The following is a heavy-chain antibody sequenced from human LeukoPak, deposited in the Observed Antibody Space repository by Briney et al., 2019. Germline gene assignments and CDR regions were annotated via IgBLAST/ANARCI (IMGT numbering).Heavy chain of an antibody. CDR3: AKSMVSLYGMAV. J-gene: IGHJ6*02. D-gene: IGHD5-18*01. V-gene: IGHV3-30*02. Sequence: AGGSLRLSCAASGFTFSSYGMHWVRQAPGKGLEWVAFIRYDGSNKYYADSVKGRFTISRDNSKNTLYLQMNSLRAEDTAVYYCAKSMVSLYGMAVWGQGTTVTVSS. CDR1: GFTFSSYG. CDR2: IRYDGSNK.